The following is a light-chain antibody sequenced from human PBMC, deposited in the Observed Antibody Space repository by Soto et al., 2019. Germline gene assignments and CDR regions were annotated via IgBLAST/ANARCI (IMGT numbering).Light chain of an antibody. V-gene: IGKV3-20*01. Sequence: IMLTQSPGTLSLSPGESSTRSSRAIQSLDGNFLAWYQEKPGQAPRLLIYGASSRASGIPDRFSGSGSGTDFTLTISRLEPEDFAVYYCRQYGRSLGFAFGGGTKVDIK. J-gene: IGKJ4*01. CDR1: QSLDGNF. CDR3: RQYGRSLGFA. CDR2: GAS.